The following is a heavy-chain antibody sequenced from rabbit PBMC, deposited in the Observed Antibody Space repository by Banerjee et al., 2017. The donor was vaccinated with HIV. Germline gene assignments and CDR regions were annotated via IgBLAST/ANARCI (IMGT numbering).Heavy chain of an antibody. J-gene: IGHJ4*01. D-gene: IGHD8-1*01. CDR2: IDAGSDGFT. Sequence: QSLEESGGDLVKPGASLTLTCTASGFSFSSSYYIFWVRQAPGKGLEWIACIDAGSDGFTYYASWAKGRFTISRTSSTTVTLQMTSLTAADTATHFCARFYNGKNYYTLWGPGTLVTVS. CDR1: GFSFSSSYY. CDR3: ARFYNGKNYYTL. V-gene: IGHV1S40*01.